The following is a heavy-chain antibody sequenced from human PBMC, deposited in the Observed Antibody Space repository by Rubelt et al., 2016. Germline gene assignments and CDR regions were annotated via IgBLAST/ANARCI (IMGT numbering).Heavy chain of an antibody. V-gene: IGHV4-34*01. J-gene: IGHJ6*02. CDR3: ARHVSSGWYYYYGMDV. D-gene: IGHD6-19*01. CDR1: GGSFSGYY. CDR2: INHSGST. Sequence: QVQLQQWGAGLLKPSETLSLTCAVYGGSFSGYYWSWIRQPPGKGLEWIGEINHSGSTNYNPSLNSRVTISVDPPKNQFSLTLSAVTAADTAVYYCARHVSSGWYYYYGMDVWGQGTTVTVSS.